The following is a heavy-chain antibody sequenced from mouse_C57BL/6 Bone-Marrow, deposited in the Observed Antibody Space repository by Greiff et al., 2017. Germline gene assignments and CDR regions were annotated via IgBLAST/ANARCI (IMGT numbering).Heavy chain of an antibody. CDR3: ARGGYRVRY. CDR2: ISAGSGYT. V-gene: IGHV5-4*03. J-gene: IGHJ2*01. D-gene: IGHD2-2*01. CDR1: GYTFTSYG. Sequence: DVMLVQSGAGLAKPGASLKLSCAASGYTFTSYGMCWVRQTPGQRLEWVGAISAGSGYTYYTENVKGRFTISRDKADNNLYMQLRSLTSEDTAVYYCARGGYRVRYWGQGTTLTVSS.